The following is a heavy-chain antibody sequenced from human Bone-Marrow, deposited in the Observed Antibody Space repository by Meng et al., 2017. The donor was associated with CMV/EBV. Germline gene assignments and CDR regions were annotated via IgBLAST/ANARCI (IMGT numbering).Heavy chain of an antibody. CDR3: ARQVVAEAFDI. CDR1: GYSFTSYW. D-gene: IGHD2-15*01. Sequence: KVSCKGSGYSFTSYWIGWVRQTPGKGLEWMGIIYPGDSDTRYSPSFQGQVTISADKSISTAYLRWSSLKASDTAIYYCARQVVAEAFDIWGQGTMVTVSS. J-gene: IGHJ3*02. V-gene: IGHV5-51*01. CDR2: IYPGDSDT.